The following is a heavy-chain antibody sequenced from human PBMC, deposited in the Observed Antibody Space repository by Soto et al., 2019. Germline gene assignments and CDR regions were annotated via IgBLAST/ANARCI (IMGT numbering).Heavy chain of an antibody. CDR2: ISAYNGNT. Sequence: ASLKVSCKASGYTFTSYGISWVRQSPGQGLEWMGWISAYNGNTNYAQKLQGRVTMTTDTSTSTAYMELRSLRSDDTAVYYCARDGYYDFWSGPNWFDPWGQGTLVTVSS. CDR3: ARDGYYDFWSGPNWFDP. CDR1: GYTFTSYG. D-gene: IGHD3-3*01. J-gene: IGHJ5*02. V-gene: IGHV1-18*01.